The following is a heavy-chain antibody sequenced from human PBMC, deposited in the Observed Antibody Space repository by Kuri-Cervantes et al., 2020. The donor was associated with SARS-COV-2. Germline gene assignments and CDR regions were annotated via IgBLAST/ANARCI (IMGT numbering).Heavy chain of an antibody. CDR2: ISYDGSNK. D-gene: IGHD6-6*01. CDR3: ARDSGSSSIRGYFDY. CDR1: GFDFSDYA. J-gene: IGHJ4*02. Sequence: GESLKISCAASGFDFSDYAMHWVRQVPGTGLEWVAIISYDGSNKEYADSVKGRFTISRDNSENTLYLQMNSPRAGDTALYYCARDSGSSSIRGYFDYWGQGTLVTVSS. V-gene: IGHV3-30*04.